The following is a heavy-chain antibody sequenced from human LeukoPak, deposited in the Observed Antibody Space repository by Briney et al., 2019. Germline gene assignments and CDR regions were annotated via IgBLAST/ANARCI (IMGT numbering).Heavy chain of an antibody. Sequence: GGSLRLSCAASGFTFSSYGMHWVRQAPGKGLEWVAFIRYDGSNKYYADSVKGRFTISRDNSKNTLYLQMNSLRAEDTAVYYCARPQTMFIAADAFDIWGQGTMVTVSS. CDR1: GFTFSSYG. CDR2: IRYDGSNK. V-gene: IGHV3-30*02. J-gene: IGHJ3*02. D-gene: IGHD6-13*01. CDR3: ARPQTMFIAADAFDI.